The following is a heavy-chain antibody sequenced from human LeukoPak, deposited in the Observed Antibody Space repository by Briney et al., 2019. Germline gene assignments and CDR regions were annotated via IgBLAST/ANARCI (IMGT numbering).Heavy chain of an antibody. D-gene: IGHD2-2*01. CDR3: ARGISIVAVPAPDAFDI. V-gene: IGHV4-31*03. CDR1: GGSISSGGYY. J-gene: IGHJ3*02. Sequence: TLSLTCTVSGGSISSGGYYWSWIRQHPGKGLEWIGYIYYSGSTYYNPSLKSRVTISVDTSKNQFSLKLSSVTAADTAVYYCARGISIVAVPAPDAFDISGQGTMVTVSS. CDR2: IYYSGST.